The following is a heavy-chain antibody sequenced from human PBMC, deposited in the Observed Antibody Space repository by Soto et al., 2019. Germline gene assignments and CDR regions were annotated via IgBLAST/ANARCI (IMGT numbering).Heavy chain of an antibody. CDR3: AKVGPVWGAADF. CDR1: GFSFSSYS. J-gene: IGHJ4*02. V-gene: IGHV3-21*01. D-gene: IGHD3-16*01. CDR2: ISSSGSDI. Sequence: GSLSLSFSASGFSFSSYSINWVPQAPGKGLEWVSCISSSGSDIYYADSAKGRFTISRDNTKNSVFLQMNSLRAEDTAVYYCAKVGPVWGAADFWGQGTPVTVSS.